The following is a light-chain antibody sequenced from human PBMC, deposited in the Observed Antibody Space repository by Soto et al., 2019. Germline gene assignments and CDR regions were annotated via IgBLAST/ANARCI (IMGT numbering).Light chain of an antibody. CDR1: SSDVGSYNL. CDR3: CSYGGRSTYV. V-gene: IGLV2-23*02. CDR2: EVS. Sequence: QSALTQPASVSGSPGQSITISGTGTSSDVGSYNLVSWYQQHPGKAPKLMIYEVSKRPSGVSNRFSGSKSANTASLTISGLQADDDADYYCCSYGGRSTYVFGTGNKLTVL. J-gene: IGLJ1*01.